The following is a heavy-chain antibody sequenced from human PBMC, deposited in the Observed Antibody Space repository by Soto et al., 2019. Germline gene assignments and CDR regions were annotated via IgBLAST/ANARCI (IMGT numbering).Heavy chain of an antibody. J-gene: IGHJ6*02. D-gene: IGHD3-10*01. CDR1: GGSVSSGDYF. V-gene: IGHV4-61*08. Sequence: SETLSLTCTVSGGSVSSGDYFWSWLRQSPGKRLEWIAYIYYSGSTNYNPSLKSRATISVDTSKGQVSLTLTSMTAADAALYYCARSPNYYYYGFDVWGQGTAVTVSS. CDR3: ARSPNYYYYGFDV. CDR2: IYYSGST.